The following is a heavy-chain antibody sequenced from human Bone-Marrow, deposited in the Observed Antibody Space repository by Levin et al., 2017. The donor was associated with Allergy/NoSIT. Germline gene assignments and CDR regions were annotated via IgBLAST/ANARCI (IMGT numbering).Heavy chain of an antibody. Sequence: GGSLRLSCAASGFTFDDYAMHWVRQAPGKGLEWVSGISWNSGNIGYADSVKGRFTISRDNAKNSLYLQMNSLRAEDTALYYCAKDGDYELRYWYFDVWGRGTLVTVSS. D-gene: IGHD4-17*01. CDR1: GFTFDDYA. J-gene: IGHJ2*01. CDR2: ISWNSGNI. V-gene: IGHV3-9*01. CDR3: AKDGDYELRYWYFDV.